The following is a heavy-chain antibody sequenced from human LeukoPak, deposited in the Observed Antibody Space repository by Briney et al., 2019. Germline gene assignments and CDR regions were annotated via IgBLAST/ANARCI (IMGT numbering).Heavy chain of an antibody. CDR3: AKGGPPAIEWDQQLDA. CDR2: ISGSGGST. D-gene: IGHD6-13*01. J-gene: IGHJ5*02. Sequence: GGSLRLSCAASGFTFSSYAMSWVRQAPGKGLEWVSVISGSGGSTYYADSVKGRFTISRDNSKNTLYLQMNSLRAEDTAVYYCAKGGPPAIEWDQQLDAWGQGTLVTVSS. V-gene: IGHV3-23*01. CDR1: GFTFSSYA.